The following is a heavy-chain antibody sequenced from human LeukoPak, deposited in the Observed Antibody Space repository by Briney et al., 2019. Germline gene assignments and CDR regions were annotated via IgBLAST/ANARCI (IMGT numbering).Heavy chain of an antibody. V-gene: IGHV4-4*02. J-gene: IGHJ3*02. CDR3: ARAIYILTGKPGYAFDI. D-gene: IGHD3-9*01. Sequence: PSGTLSLTCAVSGGSISSSNWWSWVRQPPGKGLEWIGEIYHSGSTNYNPSLKSRVTISVDKSKNQFSLKLSSVTAADTAVYYCARAIYILTGKPGYAFDIWGQGTMVTVSS. CDR1: GGSISSSNW. CDR2: IYHSGST.